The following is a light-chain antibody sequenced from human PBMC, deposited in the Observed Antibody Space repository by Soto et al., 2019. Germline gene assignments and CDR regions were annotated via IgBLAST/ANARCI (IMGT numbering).Light chain of an antibody. CDR3: QQYNNWPPVT. Sequence: EIVMTQSPATLSVSPGERATLSCRASQSVSSNLAWYQQRPGQAPRLLIYGASTRATGIPARFSGSGSETEFTLTINSLQYEDFSIYYCQQYNNWPPVTFGGGTKVEIK. CDR1: QSVSSN. V-gene: IGKV3-15*01. CDR2: GAS. J-gene: IGKJ4*01.